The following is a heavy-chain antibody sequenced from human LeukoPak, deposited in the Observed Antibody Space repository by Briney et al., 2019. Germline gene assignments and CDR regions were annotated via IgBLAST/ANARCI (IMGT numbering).Heavy chain of an antibody. V-gene: IGHV4-39*01. J-gene: IGHJ4*02. CDR2: IYYSGST. CDR3: ARLSVDFWSGYYTPGYFDY. D-gene: IGHD3-3*01. CDR1: GGSISSSSYY. Sequence: SETLSLTCTVSGGSISSSSYYWGWIRQPPGKGLEWIGSIYYSGSTYYNPSLKSRVTISVDTSKNQFSLKLSSVTAADTAVYYCARLSVDFWSGYYTPGYFDYWGQGTLVTVSS.